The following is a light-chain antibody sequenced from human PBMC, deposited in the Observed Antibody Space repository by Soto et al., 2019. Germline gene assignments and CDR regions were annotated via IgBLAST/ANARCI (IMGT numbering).Light chain of an antibody. CDR3: QQYTNWPPWT. CDR1: QSVSSN. V-gene: IGKV3-15*01. Sequence: IVMTQSPATLSVSPGERATLSCRASQSVSSNLAWYQRRPGQAPRLLIYGASTRATGIPARFSGSGSGTEFTLTTSSLQPEDFAVSYCQQYTNWPPWTFGQGTKVEIK. CDR2: GAS. J-gene: IGKJ1*01.